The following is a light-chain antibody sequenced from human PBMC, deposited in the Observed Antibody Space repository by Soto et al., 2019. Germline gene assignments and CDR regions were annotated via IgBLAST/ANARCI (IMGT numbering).Light chain of an antibody. V-gene: IGKV1-5*03. CDR1: QSISSD. J-gene: IGKJ1*01. Sequence: DIQMTQSPSSLSASVGDRVSITCGASQSISSDLNWYQQKRGKAPKVLIYKASSLESGVPSRFSGSGSGTEFTPTISSLQPDDFATYYCQQYNSDSRTFGQGTKVDIK. CDR2: KAS. CDR3: QQYNSDSRT.